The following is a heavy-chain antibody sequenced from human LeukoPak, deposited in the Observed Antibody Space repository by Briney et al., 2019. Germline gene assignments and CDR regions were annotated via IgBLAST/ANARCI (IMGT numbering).Heavy chain of an antibody. J-gene: IGHJ5*02. Sequence: PSETLSLTCAVYGGSFSGYHWSWIRQPPGKGLEWIGEINDGGGTNYNLSLKSRVTISADTSRNQFSLRLSSVTAADTALYYCARGGRGVPAARRFKPGNWFGPWGQGTLVTVSS. CDR3: ARGGRGVPAARRFKPGNWFGP. V-gene: IGHV4-34*01. CDR1: GGSFSGYH. D-gene: IGHD2-2*01. CDR2: INDGGGT.